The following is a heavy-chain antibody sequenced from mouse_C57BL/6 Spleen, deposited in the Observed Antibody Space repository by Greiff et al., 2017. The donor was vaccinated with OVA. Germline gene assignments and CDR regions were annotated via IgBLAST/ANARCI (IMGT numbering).Heavy chain of an antibody. CDR2: FDPYNGDT. Sequence: VQLLQSGAELVMPGASVKLSCKASGYTFTTYSIQWVKQNPGQSLEWIGNFDPYNGDTKYNEKFKGKATLTVEKSSSTVYLELSRLTSDDSAVYYCAKVGYGDAMDYWGQGTSLTVSS. J-gene: IGHJ4*01. V-gene: IGHV1-47*01. D-gene: IGHD2-2*01. CDR1: GYTFTTYS. CDR3: AKVGYGDAMDY.